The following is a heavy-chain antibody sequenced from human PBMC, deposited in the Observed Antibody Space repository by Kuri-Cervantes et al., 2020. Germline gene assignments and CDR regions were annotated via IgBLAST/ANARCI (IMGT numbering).Heavy chain of an antibody. CDR3: ARDLTTVTTGYYYYGMDV. Sequence: TFTRYAMTWVRQAPGKGLEWIGSIYYSGSTYYNPSLKSRVTISVDTSKNQFPLKLSSVTAADTAVYYCARDLTTVTTGYYYYGMDVWGQGTTVTVSS. D-gene: IGHD4-11*01. CDR1: TFTRYA. V-gene: IGHV4-39*06. CDR2: IYYSGST. J-gene: IGHJ6*02.